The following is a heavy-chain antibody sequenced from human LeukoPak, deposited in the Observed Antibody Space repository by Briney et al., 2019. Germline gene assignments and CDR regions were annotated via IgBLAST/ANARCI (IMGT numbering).Heavy chain of an antibody. Sequence: ASVKVSCKASGYTFTSYGISWVRQAPGQGLEWMGWISAYNGNTNYAQKLQGRVTMTTDTSTSPAYMELRSLRSDDTAVYYCARDFDVVVIATTPFDYWGQGTLVTVSS. V-gene: IGHV1-18*01. CDR1: GYTFTSYG. J-gene: IGHJ4*02. CDR3: ARDFDVVVIATTPFDY. CDR2: ISAYNGNT. D-gene: IGHD2-21*01.